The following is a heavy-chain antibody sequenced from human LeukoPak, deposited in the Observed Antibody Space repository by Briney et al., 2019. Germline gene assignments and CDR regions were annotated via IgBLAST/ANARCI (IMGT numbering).Heavy chain of an antibody. CDR1: AGSISGSSYY. CDR2: VYYSVST. V-gene: IGHV4-39*02. CDR3: ARDPYHTNYPFDY. D-gene: IGHD1-7*01. J-gene: IGHJ4*02. Sequence: SSETLSLTCTVAAGSISGSSYYWGWIRQPPLGGLEGIASVYYSVSTYNNPSLKSRVTISVDTSKNQFSLKLSSVTPADTAVYYCARDPYHTNYPFDYWGQGTLVTVSS.